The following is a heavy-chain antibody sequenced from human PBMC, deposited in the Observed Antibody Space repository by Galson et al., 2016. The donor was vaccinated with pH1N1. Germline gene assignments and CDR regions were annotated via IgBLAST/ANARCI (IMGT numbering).Heavy chain of an antibody. V-gene: IGHV2-5*01. CDR1: GFSLRSNGVG. J-gene: IGHJ5*02. CDR3: AHSVGTRVFGVVRVRPGNWFDP. Sequence: PALVKPTQTLTLTCTFSGFSLRSNGVGVGWIRQPPGKALEWLVIYWTDDKRYSPSLKSRLTITKDTSKNQVVLTMTNMDPVDTATYYCAHSVGTRVFGVVRVRPGNWFDPWGQGTLVIVST. CDR2: IYWTDDK. D-gene: IGHD3-3*01.